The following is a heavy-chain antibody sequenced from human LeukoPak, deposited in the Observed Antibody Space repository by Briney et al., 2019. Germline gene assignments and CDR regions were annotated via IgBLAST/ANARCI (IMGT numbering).Heavy chain of an antibody. Sequence: TGGSLRLSCAASGFTFSSYGMHWVRQAPGKGLEWVAVIWYDGRNQYYADSVKGRFTISRDDSKNTLFLQMNSLRVKDTAVYYCAKDSCSSSNCYYNSWGQGTLVTVSS. CDR2: IWYDGRNQ. CDR3: AKDSCSSSNCYYNS. V-gene: IGHV3-33*06. CDR1: GFTFSSYG. J-gene: IGHJ4*02. D-gene: IGHD2-2*01.